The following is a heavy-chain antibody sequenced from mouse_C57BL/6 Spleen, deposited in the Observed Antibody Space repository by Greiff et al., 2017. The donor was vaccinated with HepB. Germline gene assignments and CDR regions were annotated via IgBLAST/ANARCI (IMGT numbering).Heavy chain of an antibody. D-gene: IGHD3-3*01. CDR3: ARGLGDYFDY. V-gene: IGHV1-82*01. CDR2: IYPGDGDT. J-gene: IGHJ2*01. Sequence: SGPELVKPGASVKISCKASGYAFSSSWMNWVKQRPGKGLEWIGRIYPGDGDTNYNGKFKGKATLTADKSSSTAYMQLSSLTSEDSAVYFCARGLGDYFDYWGQGTTLTVSS. CDR1: GYAFSSSW.